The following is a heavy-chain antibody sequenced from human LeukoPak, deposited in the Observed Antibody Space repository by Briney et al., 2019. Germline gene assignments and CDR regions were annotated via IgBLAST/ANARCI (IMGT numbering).Heavy chain of an antibody. CDR3: ASLEQMTTVTTFDY. Sequence: PSETLSLTCAVYGGSFSGYYWSWTRQPPGKGLEWIGEINHSGSTNYNPSLKSRVTISVDTSKNQFSLKLSSVTAADTAVYYCASLEQMTTVTTFDYWGQGTLVTVSS. CDR2: INHSGST. D-gene: IGHD4-17*01. V-gene: IGHV4-34*01. CDR1: GGSFSGYY. J-gene: IGHJ4*02.